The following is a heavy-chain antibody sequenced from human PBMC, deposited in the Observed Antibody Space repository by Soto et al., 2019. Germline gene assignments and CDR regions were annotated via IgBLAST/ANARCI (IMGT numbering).Heavy chain of an antibody. CDR2: IIPIFGTA. Sequence: QVQLVQSGAEVKKPGSSVKVSCKASGGTFSSYAISWVRQAPGQGLEWMGGIIPIFGTANYAQKFQGRVMITADESTSTAYTELSSLRSENTAVYYCARGLLMIRLGELSLDVWGQGTMVTVSS. D-gene: IGHD3-16*02. CDR1: GGTFSSYA. CDR3: ARGLLMIRLGELSLDV. J-gene: IGHJ6*01. V-gene: IGHV1-69*01.